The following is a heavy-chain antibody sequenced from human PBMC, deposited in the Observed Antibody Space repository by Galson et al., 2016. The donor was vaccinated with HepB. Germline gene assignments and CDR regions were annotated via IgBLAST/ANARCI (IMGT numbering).Heavy chain of an antibody. J-gene: IGHJ6*02. CDR1: GGSVSSDSYY. D-gene: IGHD3-3*01. Sequence: SETLSLTCGVSGGSVSSDSYYWSWIRQPPGRGLEWIGYVYHSGSTEYKPSLKSRVTISADTSKNQFSLKLTSVTAADTAVYYCARSERVPYYDYWSGFAHAPYYNGVDVWGQGTTVTVSS. CDR2: VYHSGST. V-gene: IGHV4-61*01. CDR3: ARSERVPYYDYWSGFAHAPYYNGVDV.